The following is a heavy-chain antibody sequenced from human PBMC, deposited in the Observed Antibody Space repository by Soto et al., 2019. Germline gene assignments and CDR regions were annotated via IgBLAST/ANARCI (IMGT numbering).Heavy chain of an antibody. V-gene: IGHV1-3*01. CDR2: INGGTGQT. CDR1: GYTFTTHA. Sequence: ASVKVSCNASGYTFTTHAMHWVRQAPGQSLEWMGWINGGTGQTKHSQRFQDRVNITRDTSASRAYMELSSLRSEDTAVYYCARGKGMEENYYYYGLDIWGQGTTVTVSS. J-gene: IGHJ6*02. CDR3: ARGKGMEENYYYYGLDI. D-gene: IGHD1-1*01.